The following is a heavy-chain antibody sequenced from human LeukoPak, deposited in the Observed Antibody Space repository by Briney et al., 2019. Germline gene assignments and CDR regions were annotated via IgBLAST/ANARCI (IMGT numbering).Heavy chain of an antibody. J-gene: IGHJ5*02. CDR1: GGSFSGYY. V-gene: IGHV4-4*07. CDR3: ARDWGYYDSSGYYDWFDP. D-gene: IGHD3-22*01. Sequence: SSETLSLTCAVYGGSFSGYYWSWIRQPAGKGLEWIGRIYTSGSTNYNPSLKSRVTMSVDTSKNQFSLKLSSVTAADTAVYYCARDWGYYDSSGYYDWFDPWGQGTLVTVSS. CDR2: IYTSGST.